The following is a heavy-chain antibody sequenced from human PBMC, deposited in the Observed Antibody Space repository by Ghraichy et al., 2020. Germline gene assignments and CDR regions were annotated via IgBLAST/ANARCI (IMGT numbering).Heavy chain of an antibody. CDR3: ARRGLSTIWSVIDY. J-gene: IGHJ4*02. CDR1: GFTFSSYG. D-gene: IGHD6-13*01. CDR2: ISYDGNTK. V-gene: IGHV3-30*03. Sequence: GGSLRLSCAASGFTFSSYGMHWVRQAPGKGLEWVAIISYDGNTKFYADSVKGRFTISRDNSKDTLYLQMNSLGTEDTAVYFCARRGLSTIWSVIDYWGQGTLVTVSS.